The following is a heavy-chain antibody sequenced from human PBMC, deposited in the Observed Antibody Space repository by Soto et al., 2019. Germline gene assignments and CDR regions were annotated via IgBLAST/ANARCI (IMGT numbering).Heavy chain of an antibody. D-gene: IGHD3-10*01. J-gene: IGHJ4*02. CDR1: GFTFSSYA. CDR3: AKDPSTIVRGVKGY. Sequence: PVGSLRLSGTASGFTFSSYAMSWVRQAPGKGLEWVSAISGSGGSTYYADSVKGRFTISRDNSKNTLYLQMNSLRAEDTAVYYCAKDPSTIVRGVKGYWGQGTLVTVSS. CDR2: ISGSGGST. V-gene: IGHV3-23*01.